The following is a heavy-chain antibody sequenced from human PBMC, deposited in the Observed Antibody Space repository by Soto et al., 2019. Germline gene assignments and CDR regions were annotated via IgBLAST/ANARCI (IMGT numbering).Heavy chain of an antibody. V-gene: IGHV2-70*04. Sequence: SGPTLVNPTQTLTLTCTFSGFSLSTSGMRVSWIRQPPGKALEWLARIDWDDDKFYSSSLRTRLTISKDTSKNQVVLAMTNMDSVDTATYYCVRIQRSSGWNNWFDPWGQGTLVTVSS. CDR2: IDWDDDK. D-gene: IGHD6-25*01. CDR3: VRIQRSSGWNNWFDP. CDR1: GFSLSTSGMR. J-gene: IGHJ5*02.